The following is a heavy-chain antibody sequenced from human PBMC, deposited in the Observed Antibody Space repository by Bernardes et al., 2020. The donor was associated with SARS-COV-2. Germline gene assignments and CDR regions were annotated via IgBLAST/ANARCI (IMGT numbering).Heavy chain of an antibody. D-gene: IGHD2-15*01. CDR3: ARGSAAVVSHFMLLFANLYFDL. CDR1: SGSFSGYY. V-gene: IGHV4-34*01. CDR2: INDSGST. J-gene: IGHJ2*01. Sequence: SETLSLSCAVYSGSFSGYYWSWIRQTPGKGLEWIGEINDSGSTKYNPALKSRVTISVDPSKNQFSLKLNSVTAADTAVYYCARGSAAVVSHFMLLFANLYFDLWGLGTLVTVSS.